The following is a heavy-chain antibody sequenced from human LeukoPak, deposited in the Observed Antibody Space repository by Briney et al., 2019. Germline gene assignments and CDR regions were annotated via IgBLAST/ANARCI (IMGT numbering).Heavy chain of an antibody. CDR3: ASRSDYDLWRGYYTGPQDYYYYMDV. J-gene: IGHJ6*03. CDR1: GGSISSHY. Sequence: SETLSLTCTVSGGSISSHYWSWIRQPPGKGLEWIGYIYYSGSTNYNPSLKSRVTISVDTSKNQFSLKLSSVTAADTAAYYCASRSDYDLWRGYYTGPQDYYYYMDVWGKGNTVTVSS. D-gene: IGHD3-3*01. V-gene: IGHV4-59*11. CDR2: IYYSGST.